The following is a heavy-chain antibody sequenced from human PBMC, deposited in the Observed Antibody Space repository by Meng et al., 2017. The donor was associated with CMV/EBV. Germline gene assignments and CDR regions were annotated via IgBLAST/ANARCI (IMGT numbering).Heavy chain of an antibody. CDR2: MNPNSGNT. V-gene: IGHV1-8*03. Sequence: ASVKVSCKASGYTFTSYDINWVRQATGQGLEWMGWMNPNSGNTGYAQKFQGRVTITRNTSISTAYMELSSLRSEDTAVYYCARTGKKGELLPYYYYYGMDVWGQGTTVTVSS. J-gene: IGHJ6*02. D-gene: IGHD1-26*01. CDR1: GYTFTSYD. CDR3: ARTGKKGELLPYYYYYGMDV.